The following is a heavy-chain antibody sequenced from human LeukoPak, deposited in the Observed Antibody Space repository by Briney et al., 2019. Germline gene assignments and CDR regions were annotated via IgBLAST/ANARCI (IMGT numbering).Heavy chain of an antibody. J-gene: IGHJ4*02. CDR3: AKDLYCSSTSCPATFDY. Sequence: SGGSLRLSCAASGFTFSSYAMSWVRQAPGKGLEWVSAISGSGGSTYYADSVKGRFTISRDNSKNTLYLQMNSLRAEDTAVYYCAKDLYCSSTSCPATFDYWGQGTLVTVSS. D-gene: IGHD2-2*01. V-gene: IGHV3-23*01. CDR1: GFTFSSYA. CDR2: ISGSGGST.